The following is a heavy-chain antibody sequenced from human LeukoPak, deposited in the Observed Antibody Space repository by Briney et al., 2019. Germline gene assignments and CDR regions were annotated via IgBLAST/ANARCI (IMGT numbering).Heavy chain of an antibody. Sequence: GGSLRLSCAASGFTFSDYYMSWIRQAPGKGLEWVSYISSSGSTIYYADSVKGQFTISRDNAKNSLYLQMNSLRAEDTAVYYCARRGANYYYYYMDVWGKGTTVTVSS. CDR2: ISSSGSTI. J-gene: IGHJ6*03. V-gene: IGHV3-11*01. CDR1: GFTFSDYY. D-gene: IGHD3-16*01. CDR3: ARRGANYYYYYMDV.